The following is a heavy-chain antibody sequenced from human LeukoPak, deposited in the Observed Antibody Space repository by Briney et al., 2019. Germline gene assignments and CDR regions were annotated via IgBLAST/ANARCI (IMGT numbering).Heavy chain of an antibody. V-gene: IGHV4-38-2*02. D-gene: IGHD2-2*01. CDR3: ARVVPAAINGGDY. J-gene: IGHJ4*02. CDR1: GYSISSGYY. CDR2: IYHSGST. Sequence: SETLSLTCTVSGYSISSGYYWGWIRQPPGKGLEWIGSIYHSGSTYYNPSLKSRVTISVDTSKNQFSLKLSSVTAADTAVYYCARVVPAAINGGDYWGQGTLVTVSS.